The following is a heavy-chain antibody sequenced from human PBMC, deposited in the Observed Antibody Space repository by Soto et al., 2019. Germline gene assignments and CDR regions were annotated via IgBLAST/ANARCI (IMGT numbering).Heavy chain of an antibody. Sequence: SETLSLTCAVSGGSISSSNWWRWVRQPPGKGLEWIGEIYHSGSTNYNPSLKSRVTISVDKSKNQFSLKLSSVTAADPAVYYCARDNKQLVKTSYGMDVWGQGTTVTVSS. V-gene: IGHV4-4*02. D-gene: IGHD6-6*01. CDR3: ARDNKQLVKTSYGMDV. CDR2: IYHSGST. J-gene: IGHJ6*02. CDR1: GGSISSSNW.